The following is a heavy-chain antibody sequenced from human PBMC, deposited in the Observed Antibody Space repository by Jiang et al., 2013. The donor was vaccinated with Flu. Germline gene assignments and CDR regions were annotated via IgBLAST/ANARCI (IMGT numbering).Heavy chain of an antibody. CDR3: ARSAGYCSSISCYPYYYYGMDV. D-gene: IGHD2-2*01. J-gene: IGHJ6*02. Sequence: PGLVKPSETLSLTCTVSGGSISTYYWSWIRQPPGKGLEWIGYIYNTGSANYNPSLKSRVTMSVDTSKNQFSLKLSSVTAADTAVYYCARSAGYCSSISCYPYYYYGMDVWGQGTTVTVSS. CDR2: IYNTGSA. CDR1: GGSISTYY. V-gene: IGHV4-59*01.